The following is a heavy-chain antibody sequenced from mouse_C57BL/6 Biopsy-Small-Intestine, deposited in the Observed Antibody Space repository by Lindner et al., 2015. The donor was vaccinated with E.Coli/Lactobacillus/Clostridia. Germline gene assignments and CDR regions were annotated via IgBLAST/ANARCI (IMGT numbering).Heavy chain of an antibody. CDR2: INPSSGYT. CDR1: GYTFTSYT. CDR3: ARGSGSEGYYFDY. J-gene: IGHJ2*01. Sequence: VQLQESGAELARPGASVKMSCKASGYTFTSYTMHWVKQRPGQGLEWIGYINPSSGYTKYNQKFKDKATLTVDTSSSTAYMELNSLTSEDSAVYYCARGSGSEGYYFDYWGQGTTLTVSS. V-gene: IGHV1-4*01. D-gene: IGHD4-1*01.